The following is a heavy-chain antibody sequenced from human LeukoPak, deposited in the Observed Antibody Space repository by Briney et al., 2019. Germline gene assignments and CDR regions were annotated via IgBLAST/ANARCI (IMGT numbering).Heavy chain of an antibody. CDR3: ARYFDRSGPGDY. Sequence: NPGGSLRLSCAASGFSFRSYSMNWVRQAPGKGLEWVSSISSGSSYRYYADSVRGRFTISRDNAKSSLYLQMNSLRAEDTAVYYCARYFDRSGPGDYWGQGTLVTVSS. V-gene: IGHV3-21*01. D-gene: IGHD3-9*01. J-gene: IGHJ4*02. CDR2: ISSGSSYR. CDR1: GFSFRSYS.